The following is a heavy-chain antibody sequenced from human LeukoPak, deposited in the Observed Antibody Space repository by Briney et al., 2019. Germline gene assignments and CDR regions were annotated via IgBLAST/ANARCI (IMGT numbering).Heavy chain of an antibody. D-gene: IGHD4-11*01. Sequence: GGSLRLSCAASGFTFSNYAMRRVRQAPGKGLEWVSSISRSGDTTYYADSVKGRFTISRDNSKNTLYLQMDTLRAEDTAIYYCADSNYWYPVDYWGQGTLVTVSS. CDR2: ISRSGDTT. V-gene: IGHV3-23*01. J-gene: IGHJ4*02. CDR1: GFTFSNYA. CDR3: ADSNYWYPVDY.